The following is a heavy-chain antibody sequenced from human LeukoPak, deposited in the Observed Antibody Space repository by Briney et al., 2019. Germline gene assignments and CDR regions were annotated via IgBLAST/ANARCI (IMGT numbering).Heavy chain of an antibody. CDR3: TRHVEVRTHFYGSGSYQYYFDY. CDR1: GFTFSSYA. D-gene: IGHD3-10*01. J-gene: IGHJ4*02. CDR2: ISGSGGST. Sequence: GGSLRLSCAASGFTFSSYAMSWVRQAPGKGLEWVSAISGSGGSTYYADSVKGRFTISRDNSKNTLYLQMNSLKTEDTAVYYCTRHVEVRTHFYGSGSYQYYFDYWGQGTLVTVSS. V-gene: IGHV3-23*01.